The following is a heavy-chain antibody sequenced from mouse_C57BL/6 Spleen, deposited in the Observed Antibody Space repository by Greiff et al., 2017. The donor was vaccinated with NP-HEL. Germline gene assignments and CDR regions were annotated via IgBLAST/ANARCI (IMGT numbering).Heavy chain of an antibody. CDR2: ISSGSSTI. D-gene: IGHD3-3*01. J-gene: IGHJ2*01. CDR1: GFAFSDYG. Sequence: EVQLVESGGGLVKPGGSLKLSCAASGFAFSDYGMHWVRQAPEKGLEWVAYISSGSSTIYYADTVMGRFTISRDNAKNTLFLQMTSLRSEDTAMYYCTKRALALDYWGQGTTLTVSS. V-gene: IGHV5-17*01. CDR3: TKRALALDY.